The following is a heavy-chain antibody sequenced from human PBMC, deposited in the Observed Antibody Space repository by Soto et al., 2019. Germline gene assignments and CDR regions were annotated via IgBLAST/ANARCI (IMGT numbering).Heavy chain of an antibody. D-gene: IGHD3-3*01. Sequence: XXSLKISCKGSGYSFTSYWIIWVRQMPGKGLEWMGRIDPSDSYTNYSPSFQGHVTISADKSISTAYLQWSSLKASDTAMYYCARYDFWSGSNADYYGMDVWGQGITVTVSS. CDR2: IDPSDSYT. V-gene: IGHV5-10-1*01. CDR1: GYSFTSYW. J-gene: IGHJ6*02. CDR3: ARYDFWSGSNADYYGMDV.